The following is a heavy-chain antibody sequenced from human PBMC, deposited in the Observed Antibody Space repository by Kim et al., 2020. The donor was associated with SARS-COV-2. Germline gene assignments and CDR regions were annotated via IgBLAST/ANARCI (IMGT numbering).Heavy chain of an antibody. D-gene: IGHD6-19*01. Sequence: SETLSLTCAVYGGSFTDYYWSWIRQPPGKGLEWIGTINHSGATNYNPSLKSRVALVVDTSKKQLSLILTSATGADTAVYYCARLYSYGWYGYVKYWGPGTLVTVSA. V-gene: IGHV4-34*01. CDR1: GGSFTDYY. CDR3: ARLYSYGWYGYVKY. J-gene: IGHJ1*01. CDR2: INHSGAT.